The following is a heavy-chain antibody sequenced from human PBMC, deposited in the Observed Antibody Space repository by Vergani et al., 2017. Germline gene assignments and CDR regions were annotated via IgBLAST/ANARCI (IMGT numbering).Heavy chain of an antibody. CDR2: IIPIFGTA. D-gene: IGHD2-2*01. CDR3: ARGNRYCSSTSCYFYYYGMDV. Sequence: QVQLVQSGAEVKKPGSSVKVSCKASGGTFSSYAISWVRQAPGQGLEGMGGIIPIFGTANYAQKFQGRVTITADESTSTAYMELSSLRSEDTAVYYCARGNRYCSSTSCYFYYYGMDVWGQGTTVTVSS. V-gene: IGHV1-69*12. CDR1: GGTFSSYA. J-gene: IGHJ6*02.